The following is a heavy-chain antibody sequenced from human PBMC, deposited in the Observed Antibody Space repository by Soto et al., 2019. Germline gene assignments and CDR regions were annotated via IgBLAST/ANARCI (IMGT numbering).Heavy chain of an antibody. CDR2: IYWDVDK. V-gene: IGHV2-5*02. D-gene: IGHD7-27*01. CDR1: GFSLTTDGVG. CDR3: AHRGRWPSNWESGWLDT. Sequence: QITLKESGPTLLIPAQTLTLTCTFSGFSLTTDGVGVGWIRQPPGKALEWLAFIYWDVDKRYSPSLNSRLTITKDTSKNQVVLIMTNMDHADTATSFCAHRGRWPSNWESGWLDTWGQGTLVTVAS. J-gene: IGHJ5*02.